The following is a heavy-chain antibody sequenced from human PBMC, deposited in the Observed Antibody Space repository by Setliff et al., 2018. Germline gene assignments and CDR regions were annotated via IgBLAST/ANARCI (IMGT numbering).Heavy chain of an antibody. CDR1: GGTFSSYA. CDR3: ASKYYDILTGPSLTWYGMDV. D-gene: IGHD3-9*01. J-gene: IGHJ6*02. Sequence: SVKVSCKASGGTFSSYAISWVRQAPGQGLEWVGGIIPILGIANYAQKFQGRVTITADKSTSTAYMELSSLRSEDTAVYYCASKYYDILTGPSLTWYGMDVWGQGTTVTVSS. V-gene: IGHV1-69*10. CDR2: IIPILGIA.